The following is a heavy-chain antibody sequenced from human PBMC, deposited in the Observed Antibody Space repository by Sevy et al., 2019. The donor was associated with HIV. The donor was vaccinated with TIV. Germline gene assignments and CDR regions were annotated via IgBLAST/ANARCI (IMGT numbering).Heavy chain of an antibody. CDR1: GFTFSDYY. Sequence: GGSLRLSCTASGFTFSDYYMSWIRQAPGKGLEWVSSISSSSSYIYYADSVKGRFTISRDNAKNSLYLQMNSLRAEDTAVYYCAGVFSVTPLYYYYGMDVWGQGTTVTVSS. CDR2: ISSSSSYI. D-gene: IGHD4-17*01. V-gene: IGHV3-11*06. J-gene: IGHJ6*02. CDR3: AGVFSVTPLYYYYGMDV.